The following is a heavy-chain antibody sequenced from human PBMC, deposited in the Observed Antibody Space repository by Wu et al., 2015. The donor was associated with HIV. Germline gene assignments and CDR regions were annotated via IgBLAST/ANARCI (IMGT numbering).Heavy chain of an antibody. CDR2: FDPEDGET. CDR3: ATDRDYDILTGPGFAFDI. CDR1: GYTLTELS. D-gene: IGHD3-9*01. J-gene: IGHJ3*02. V-gene: IGHV1-24*01. Sequence: QVQLVQSGAEVKKPGASVKVSCKVSGYTLTELSMHWVRQAPGKGLEWMGGFDPEDGETIYAQKFQGRVTMTEDTSTDTAYMELSSLRSEDTAVYYCATDRDYDILTGPGFAFDIWGQGTMVTVSS.